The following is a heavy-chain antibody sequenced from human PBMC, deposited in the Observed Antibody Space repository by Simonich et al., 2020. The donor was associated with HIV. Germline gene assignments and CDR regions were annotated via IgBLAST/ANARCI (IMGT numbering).Heavy chain of an antibody. V-gene: IGHV1-18*01. CDR2: LSAYKGNT. D-gene: IGHD5-12*01. Sequence: QVQLVQSGAEVKKPAASVKVSCKASSYTFPSYGINWVRQPHGQGLKWMGWLSAYKGNTNYAQKLQGRVTMTTDTSTSTAYMELRSLRSDDTAVYYCARGTYNGYDWNWFDPWGQGTLVIVSS. J-gene: IGHJ5*02. CDR3: ARGTYNGYDWNWFDP. CDR1: SYTFPSYG.